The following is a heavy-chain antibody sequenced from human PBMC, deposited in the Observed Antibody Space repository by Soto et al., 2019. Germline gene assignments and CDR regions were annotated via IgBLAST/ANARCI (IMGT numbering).Heavy chain of an antibody. V-gene: IGHV1-46*01. Sequence: QVQLVQSGAEVKKPGASVKVSCKASGYTFTSYYMHWVRQAPGQGLEWMGIINPSGGSTSYAQKFQGRGTMTRDTSTSTVYMELSSLRSEDTAVYYCARAGAAAGYDYYYGMDVWGQGTTVTVSS. CDR3: ARAGAAAGYDYYYGMDV. CDR1: GYTFTSYY. J-gene: IGHJ6*02. CDR2: INPSGGST. D-gene: IGHD6-13*01.